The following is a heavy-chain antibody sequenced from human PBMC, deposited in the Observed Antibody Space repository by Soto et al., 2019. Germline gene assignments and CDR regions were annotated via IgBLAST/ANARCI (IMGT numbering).Heavy chain of an antibody. CDR3: ATLYDSSGYYYGYYYGMDV. Sequence: SETLSLTCAVYGGSISSSSYYWGWIRQPPGKGLEWIGSIYYSGSTYYNPSLKSRVTISVDTSKNQFSLKLSSVTAADTAVYYCATLYDSSGYYYGYYYGMDVWGQGTTVTVSS. CDR2: IYYSGST. V-gene: IGHV4-39*01. CDR1: GGSISSSSYY. D-gene: IGHD3-22*01. J-gene: IGHJ6*02.